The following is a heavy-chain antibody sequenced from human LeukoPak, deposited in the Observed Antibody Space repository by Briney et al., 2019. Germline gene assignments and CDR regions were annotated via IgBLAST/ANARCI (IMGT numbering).Heavy chain of an antibody. J-gene: IGHJ4*02. V-gene: IGHV1-2*06. CDR3: ARGTQQWLPFDY. Sequence: ASVKVSCKASGYTFTGYYMHWVRQAPGQGLEWMGRVSPKSDTNYAQKFQGRVTMTRDASMNTAYMELSSLTSDDTAEYYCARGTQQWLPFDYWDQGTLVTVSS. CDR1: GYTFTGYY. D-gene: IGHD6-19*01. CDR2: VSPKSDT.